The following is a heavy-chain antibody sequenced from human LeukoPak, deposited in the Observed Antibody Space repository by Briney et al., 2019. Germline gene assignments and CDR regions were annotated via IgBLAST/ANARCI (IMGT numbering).Heavy chain of an antibody. Sequence: GGSLTLSCAASGFTFDDYAMHWVRQAPGQGLAWVSGISWYSGSIGYADSAKGRFTIFSGNVKNSLYLQVNILRAGDIALFFFAKGEDGDGYIGYAFDIWGQGTMVTVSS. CDR3: AKGEDGDGYIGYAFDI. CDR1: GFTFDDYA. CDR2: ISWYSGSI. J-gene: IGHJ3*02. V-gene: IGHV3-9*03. D-gene: IGHD5-24*01.